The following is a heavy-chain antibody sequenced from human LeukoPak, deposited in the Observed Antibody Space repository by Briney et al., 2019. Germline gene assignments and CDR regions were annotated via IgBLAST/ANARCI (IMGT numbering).Heavy chain of an antibody. D-gene: IGHD3-10*01. CDR3: ARDRSKLWLGYVFDI. CDR1: GFTFSSYG. V-gene: IGHV3-33*01. Sequence: GGSLRLSCAASGFTFSSYGMHWVRQAPGKGLEWVAVIWYDGSNKYYADSVKGRFTISRDNSKNTLYLQMNSLRAEDTAVYYCARDRSKLWLGYVFDIWGQGKMVTVSS. J-gene: IGHJ3*02. CDR2: IWYDGSNK.